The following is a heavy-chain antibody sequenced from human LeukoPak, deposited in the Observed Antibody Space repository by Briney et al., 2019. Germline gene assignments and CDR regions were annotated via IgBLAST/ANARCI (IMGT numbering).Heavy chain of an antibody. CDR2: INPNTGNP. CDR3: ARPSGTIFGVVTPFDY. Sequence: ASVTVSFTASGYTFITYGINWVRQAPGQGLEWMGWINPNTGNPMYAQGFTGRFVFSLDTSVSTAYLQISSLKAEDTAVYYCARPSGTIFGVVTPFDYWGQGTLVTVSS. V-gene: IGHV7-4-1*02. CDR1: GYTFITYG. J-gene: IGHJ4*02. D-gene: IGHD3-3*01.